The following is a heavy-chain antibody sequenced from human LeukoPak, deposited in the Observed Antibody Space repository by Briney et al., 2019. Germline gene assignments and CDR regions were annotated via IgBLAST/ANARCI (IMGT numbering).Heavy chain of an antibody. Sequence: GGSLRLSCAASGFTFSSYAMSWVSQAPGKGLEWVSAISGSGGSTYYADSVKGRFTISRDNSKNTLYLQMNSLRAADTAVYYCAKATYDFWSGYSDYFDYWGQGTLVTVSS. V-gene: IGHV3-23*01. CDR2: ISGSGGST. J-gene: IGHJ4*02. CDR1: GFTFSSYA. D-gene: IGHD3-3*01. CDR3: AKATYDFWSGYSDYFDY.